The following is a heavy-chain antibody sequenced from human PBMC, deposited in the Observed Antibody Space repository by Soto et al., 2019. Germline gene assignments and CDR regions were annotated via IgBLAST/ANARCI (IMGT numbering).Heavy chain of an antibody. J-gene: IGHJ4*02. V-gene: IGHV4-39*02. CDR3: ARDSGYYYGQPIDS. Sequence: QLQLQESGPGLVKPSETLSLTCSVSGGSIRSSSYYWGWIRQPAGKGLEWIGSIYYTGSAYYNPSLKSRLTISVDTSNKQFSLKVTSVTAADSAVYYCARDSGYYYGQPIDSWGQGTLVTVSS. D-gene: IGHD5-18*01. CDR2: IYYTGSA. CDR1: GGSIRSSSYY.